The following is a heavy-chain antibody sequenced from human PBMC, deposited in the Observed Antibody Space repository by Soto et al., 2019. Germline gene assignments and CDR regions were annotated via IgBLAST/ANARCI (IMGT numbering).Heavy chain of an antibody. J-gene: IGHJ4*02. CDR1: GFTFSRYG. CDR3: ARRERSYFDY. CDR2: IWYDGSDK. V-gene: IGHV3-33*01. Sequence: QVKLVESRGGVVQPGRSLRLSCAASGFTFSRYGMHWVRQAPGKGLEWVAIIWYDGSDKYYADSVRGRFTVSRDNSKNTLYLQMNSLRDEDTAVYYCARRERSYFDYWGQGTLVTVSS.